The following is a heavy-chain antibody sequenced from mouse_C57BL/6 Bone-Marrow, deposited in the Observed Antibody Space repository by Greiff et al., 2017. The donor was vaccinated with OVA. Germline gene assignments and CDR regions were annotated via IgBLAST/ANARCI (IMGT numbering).Heavy chain of an antibody. D-gene: IGHD3-2*02. CDR1: GFTFSNYW. J-gene: IGHJ4*01. V-gene: IGHV6-3*01. CDR2: IRLKSDNYAT. CDR3: TGRQLRLHYYAMDY. Sequence: EVKVEESGGGLVQPGGSMKLSCVASGFTFSNYWMNWVRQSPEKGLEWVAQIRLKSDNYATHYAESVKGRFTISRDDSKSSVYLQMNNLRAEDTGIYYCTGRQLRLHYYAMDYWGQGTSVTVSS.